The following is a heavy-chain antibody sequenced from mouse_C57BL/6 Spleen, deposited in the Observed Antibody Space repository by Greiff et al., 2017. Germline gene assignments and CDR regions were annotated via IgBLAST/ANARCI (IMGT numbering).Heavy chain of an antibody. Sequence: QVQLLQSGAELARPGASVKMSCKASGYTFTGSTMHWVKQRPGQGLDWIGYINPSSGYTKYTQKFKDKATLTADKSSSTANMQLSSLTSEDSAVYYCANFCYGRRSDFDDWGQGTTLTVAS. CDR3: ANFCYGRRSDFDD. J-gene: IGHJ2*01. CDR1: GYTFTGST. D-gene: IGHD1-1*01. V-gene: IGHV1-4*01. CDR2: INPSSGYT.